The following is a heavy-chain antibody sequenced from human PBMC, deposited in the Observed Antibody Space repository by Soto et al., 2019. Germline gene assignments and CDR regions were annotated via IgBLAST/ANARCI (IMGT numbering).Heavy chain of an antibody. J-gene: IGHJ4*02. CDR1: GFTFSSYA. CDR3: ASEQLAVLRGVLDY. Sequence: PGGSLRLSCAASGFTFSSYAMHWVRQAPGKGLEWVAVISHDGSNKYYADSVKGRFTISRDNPKNTLYLQMNSLRAEDTAVYYCASEQLAVLRGVLDYWGQGTLVTVSS. V-gene: IGHV3-30-3*01. CDR2: ISHDGSNK. D-gene: IGHD1-1*01.